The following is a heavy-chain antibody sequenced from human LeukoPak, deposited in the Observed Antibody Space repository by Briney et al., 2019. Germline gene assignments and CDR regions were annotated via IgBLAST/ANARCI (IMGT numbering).Heavy chain of an antibody. CDR3: ATDWDSSSSGFDY. CDR2: FDPEDGET. J-gene: IGHJ4*02. CDR1: GYTLTELS. Sequence: EASVTVSCKVSGYTLTELSMHWVRQAPGKGLERMGGFDPEDGETIYAQKFQGRVTMTEDTSTDTAYMELSSLRSEDTAVYYCATDWDSSSSGFDYWGQGTLVTVSS. V-gene: IGHV1-24*01. D-gene: IGHD6-6*01.